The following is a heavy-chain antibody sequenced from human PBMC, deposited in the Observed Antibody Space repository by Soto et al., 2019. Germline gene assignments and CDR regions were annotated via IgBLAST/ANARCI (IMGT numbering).Heavy chain of an antibody. CDR1: GYSISSGNW. CDR3: ARSLTSTSYAFDI. J-gene: IGHJ3*02. V-gene: IGHV4-28*01. Sequence: QVQLQESGPGLVKPSDTLSLTCAVSGYSISSGNWWAWIRQPPGKGLEWIGYIYYSGRTYYNPSLKSRVTLSVDTSRNQFSLKLSSVTAVDTAVYYCARSLTSTSYAFDIWGQGTMVTVSS. CDR2: IYYSGRT.